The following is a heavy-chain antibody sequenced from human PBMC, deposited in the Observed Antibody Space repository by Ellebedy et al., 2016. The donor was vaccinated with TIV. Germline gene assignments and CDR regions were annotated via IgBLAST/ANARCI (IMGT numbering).Heavy chain of an antibody. J-gene: IGHJ4*02. V-gene: IGHV3-15*07. D-gene: IGHD3-16*01. CDR2: IKSIPDGGTT. CDR1: GFTFRNAW. Sequence: PGGSLRLSCAASGFTFRNAWMNWVRQAPGKGLEWVGRIKSIPDGGTTDYAAHVNGRFTISRDDSENTLYLQMNSLQIEDTAVYYCATIGGGSTLYYFDCWGQGTLVTVSS. CDR3: ATIGGGSTLYYFDC.